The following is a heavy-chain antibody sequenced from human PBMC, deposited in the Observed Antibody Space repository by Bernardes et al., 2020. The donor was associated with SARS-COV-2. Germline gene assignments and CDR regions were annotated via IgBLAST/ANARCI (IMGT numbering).Heavy chain of an antibody. CDR2: VYYSGTT. Sequence: SETLSLTRGVSGESISTYYWSWIRQTPGKGLEWIGYVYYSGTTKYNPSLKTRVTMSVDTSENHFSLKLNSVTAADTAVYYCASGWWSGDFEIWGRRTMVLVSS. CDR1: GESISTYY. CDR3: ASGWWSGDFEI. V-gene: IGHV4-59*08. D-gene: IGHD2-15*01. J-gene: IGHJ3*02.